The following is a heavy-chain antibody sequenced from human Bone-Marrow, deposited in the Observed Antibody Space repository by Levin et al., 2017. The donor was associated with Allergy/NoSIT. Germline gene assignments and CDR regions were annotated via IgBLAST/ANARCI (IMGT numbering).Heavy chain of an antibody. CDR1: GFTFSSYG. CDR3: AKEGGVWFGTFDY. V-gene: IGHV3-30*18. J-gene: IGHJ4*02. D-gene: IGHD3-10*01. CDR2: ISYDGSNK. Sequence: PGGSLRLSCAASGFTFSSYGMHWVRQAPGKGLEWVAVISYDGSNKYYADSVKGRFTISRDNSKNTLYLQMNSLRAEDTAVYYCAKEGGVWFGTFDYWGQGTLVTVSS.